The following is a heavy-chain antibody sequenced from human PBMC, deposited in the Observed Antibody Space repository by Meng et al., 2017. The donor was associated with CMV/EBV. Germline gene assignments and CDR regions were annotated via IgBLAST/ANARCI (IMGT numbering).Heavy chain of an antibody. CDR2: INHSGST. CDR3: ARGSLSVSAVDY. CDR1: GGSFSGYY. D-gene: IGHD6-19*01. Sequence: GSLRLSCAVYGGSFSGYYWSWIRQPPGKGLEWIGEINHSGSTNYSPSLKSRVTISVDTSKNQFSLKLSSVTAADTAVYYCARGSLSVSAVDYWGQGTLVTVSS. V-gene: IGHV4-34*01. J-gene: IGHJ4*02.